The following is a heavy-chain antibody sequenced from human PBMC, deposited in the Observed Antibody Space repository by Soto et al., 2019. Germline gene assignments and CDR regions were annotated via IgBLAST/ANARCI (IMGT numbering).Heavy chain of an antibody. CDR3: AKAGGGFGDFVHH. D-gene: IGHD3-10*01. Sequence: PVGSLRLSCAASGFTFSSYGMHWVRQAPGKGLEWVTGILYDGSDKYYADSVKGRFTISRENSKNTLYLQMNSLRTEDSAVHYCAKAGGGFGDFVHHWGQGTPVTVSS. V-gene: IGHV3-30*18. CDR1: GFTFSSYG. CDR2: ILYDGSDK. J-gene: IGHJ4*02.